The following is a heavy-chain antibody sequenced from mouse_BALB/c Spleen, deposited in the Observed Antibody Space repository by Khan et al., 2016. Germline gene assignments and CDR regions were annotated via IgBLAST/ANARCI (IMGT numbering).Heavy chain of an antibody. V-gene: IGHV4-1*02. J-gene: IGHJ3*01. D-gene: IGHD2-10*01. CDR3: AREAYYAWFAY. Sequence: EVKLLESGGGLVQPGGSLKLSCATSGFDFSRYWMNWVRQAPGKGLEWIGEINSDSSTINYTPSLEDKFIISRDNAKNTLYLQVKKVRSEDTGLSYCAREAYYAWFAYWGQGTLVTVSA. CDR1: GFDFSRYW. CDR2: INSDSSTI.